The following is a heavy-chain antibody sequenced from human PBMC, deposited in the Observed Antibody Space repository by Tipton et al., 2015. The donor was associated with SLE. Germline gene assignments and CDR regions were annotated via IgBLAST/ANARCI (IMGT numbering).Heavy chain of an antibody. J-gene: IGHJ4*02. D-gene: IGHD3-3*01. CDR1: GFTFEDYA. V-gene: IGHV3-9*01. Sequence: SLRLSCAASGFTFEDYAMHWVRQVPGKGLEWVSGISWNGASIGYADSVKGRFTMSRDNAKKSLHLQMNSLRADDTALYYCAKTGDFWSGFYYIDNWGQGTLVTVSS. CDR3: AKTGDFWSGFYYIDN. CDR2: ISWNGASI.